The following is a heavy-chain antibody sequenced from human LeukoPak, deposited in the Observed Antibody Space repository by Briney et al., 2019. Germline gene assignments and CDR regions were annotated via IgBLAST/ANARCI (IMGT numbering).Heavy chain of an antibody. V-gene: IGHV4-34*01. Sequence: SETLSLTCAVYGGSFSGYYWSWIRQPPGKGLEWIGEINHSGSTNYNPSLKSRVTISVDTSKNQFPLKLSSVTAADTAVYYCARGVMRIQRTFDYWGQGTLVTVSS. CDR2: INHSGST. CDR1: GGSFSGYY. J-gene: IGHJ4*02. CDR3: ARGVMRIQRTFDY. D-gene: IGHD5-18*01.